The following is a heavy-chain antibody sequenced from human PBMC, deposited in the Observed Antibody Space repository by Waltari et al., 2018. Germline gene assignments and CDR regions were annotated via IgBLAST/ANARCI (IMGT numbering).Heavy chain of an antibody. Sequence: EIQLVESGGDLVQPGGSLRLSCVTSGFPFHNFWMAWVRQVPGKGLQWWAQRKNDGSERDQVDSVKGRFTISRDNARNSLYLEMDRLRVEDTGVYYCAREGLTEEAAYGGQGTLVTVSS. D-gene: IGHD4-4*01. CDR1: GFPFHNFW. CDR3: AREGLTEEAAY. V-gene: IGHV3-7*01. J-gene: IGHJ4*02. CDR2: RKNDGSER.